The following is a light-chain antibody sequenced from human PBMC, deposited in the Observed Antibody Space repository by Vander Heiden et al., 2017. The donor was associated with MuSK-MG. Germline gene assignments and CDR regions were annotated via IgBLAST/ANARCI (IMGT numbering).Light chain of an antibody. V-gene: IGKV3-20*01. CDR2: DAS. CDR3: QQCATSPRT. CDR1: QSVTNNY. Sequence: EIVLTPSPGTLSLSPGERATLSCRASQSVTNNYLAWYQQKPGQAPRLRIDDASNRATGIPDRFSGSGSGTDFTLTISTVEPEDFAMYYCQQCATSPRTFGQGTKLEIK. J-gene: IGKJ1*01.